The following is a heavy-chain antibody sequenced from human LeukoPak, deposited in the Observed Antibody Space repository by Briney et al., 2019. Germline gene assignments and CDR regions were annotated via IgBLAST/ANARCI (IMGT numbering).Heavy chain of an antibody. D-gene: IGHD6-13*01. V-gene: IGHV4-59*08. CDR2: IYSSGST. CDR1: GGSISSFY. Sequence: SGTLSLTCTVSGGSISSFYWSWIRQPPGKGPEWIGYIYSSGSTNYNPSLKSRVTISVDTSKNQFSLKLSSVTAADTAVYYCARQGIAAVQRDYWGQGTLVTVSS. J-gene: IGHJ4*02. CDR3: ARQGIAAVQRDY.